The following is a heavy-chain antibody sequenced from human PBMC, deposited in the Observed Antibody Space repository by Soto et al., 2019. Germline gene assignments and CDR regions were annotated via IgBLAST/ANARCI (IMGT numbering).Heavy chain of an antibody. CDR2: INHSGTT. V-gene: IGHV4-34*01. Sequence: SETLSLTCAVSGGSFSGFYWTWIRQPPGEGLEWIGEINHSGTTNFNPSLRSRLTISPDSSKKHFSLKLTSMTAADAAVYYCARADRTLVTSYGLDVWGQGTTVTVSS. CDR1: GGSFSGFY. J-gene: IGHJ6*02. CDR3: ARADRTLVTSYGLDV. D-gene: IGHD2-21*02.